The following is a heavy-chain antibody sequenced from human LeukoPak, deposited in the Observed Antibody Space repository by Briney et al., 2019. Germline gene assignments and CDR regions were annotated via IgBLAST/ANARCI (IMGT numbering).Heavy chain of an antibody. V-gene: IGHV3-30*04. J-gene: IGHJ4*02. CDR2: ISYDGSNK. D-gene: IGHD3-10*01. CDR1: GFTFSSYA. CDR3: AKEYLSRRYFDY. Sequence: GGSLRLSCAASGFTFSSYAMHWVRQASGKGLEWVAVISYDGSNKYYVDSVKGRFTISRDNSKNTLYLQMNSLRAEDTAVYYCAKEYLSRRYFDYWGQGTLVTVSS.